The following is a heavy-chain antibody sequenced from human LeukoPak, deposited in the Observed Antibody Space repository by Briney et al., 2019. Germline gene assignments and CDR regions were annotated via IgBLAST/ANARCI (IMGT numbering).Heavy chain of an antibody. CDR2: IRYDGSNK. CDR1: GLTFSSYG. J-gene: IGHJ4*02. CDR3: AKDRRIVATAIGLDY. V-gene: IGHV3-30*02. Sequence: GGSLRLSCAASGLTFSSYGMHWVRQAPGKGLEWVAFIRYDGSNKYYADSVKGRFTISRDNSKNTLYLQMNSLRAEDTAVYYCAKDRRIVATAIGLDYWGQGTLVTVSS. D-gene: IGHD5-12*01.